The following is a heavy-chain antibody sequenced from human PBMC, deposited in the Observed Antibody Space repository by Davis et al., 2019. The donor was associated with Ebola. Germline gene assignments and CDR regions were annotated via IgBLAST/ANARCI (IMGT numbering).Heavy chain of an antibody. V-gene: IGHV3-23*01. CDR2: ISGSGGST. CDR3: AKYLGSSGWCDN. CDR1: GFTFSSYA. D-gene: IGHD6-19*01. J-gene: IGHJ4*02. Sequence: GESLKISCAASGFTFSSYAMSWVRQAPGKGLEWVSAISGSGGSTYYADSVKGRFTISSDNSKNTLYLQMNSLRAEDTAVYYCAKYLGSSGWCDNWGQGTLVTVSS.